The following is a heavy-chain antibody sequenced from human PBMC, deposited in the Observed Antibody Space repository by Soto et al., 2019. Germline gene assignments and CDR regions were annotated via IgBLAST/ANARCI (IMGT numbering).Heavy chain of an antibody. Sequence: QVQLVESGGGVVQPGRSLRLSCAASGFTFSSYGMHWVRQAPGKGLEWVAVISYDGSNKYYADSVKGRFTISRDNSKNTLYLQMNSLRAEDTAVYYCAKGEDYKNWFDPWGQGTLVTVSS. D-gene: IGHD4-4*01. CDR2: ISYDGSNK. CDR3: AKGEDYKNWFDP. J-gene: IGHJ5*02. CDR1: GFTFSSYG. V-gene: IGHV3-30*18.